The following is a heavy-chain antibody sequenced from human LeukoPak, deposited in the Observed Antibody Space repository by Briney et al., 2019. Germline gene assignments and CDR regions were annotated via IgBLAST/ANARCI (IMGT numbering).Heavy chain of an antibody. Sequence: GGSLRLSCAASGFTFSSDAMSWVRQAPGKGLEWVSAISGSGGSIYYADSVKGRFTISRDNSKDTLYLQMNSLRVEDTAVYYCAKGASVWFYFFDYWGQGTLVTVSS. V-gene: IGHV3-23*01. D-gene: IGHD6-19*01. CDR2: ISGSGGSI. J-gene: IGHJ4*02. CDR3: AKGASVWFYFFDY. CDR1: GFTFSSDA.